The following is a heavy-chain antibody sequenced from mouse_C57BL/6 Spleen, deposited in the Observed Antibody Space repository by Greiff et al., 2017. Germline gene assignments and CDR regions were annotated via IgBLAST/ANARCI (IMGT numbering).Heavy chain of an antibody. D-gene: IGHD2-3*01. CDR1: GFTFSSYA. CDR2: ISDGGSYT. Sequence: EVKVVESGGGLVKPGGSLKLSCAASGFTFSSYAMSWVRQTPEKRLEWVATISDGGSYTYYPDNVKGRFTISRDNAKNNLYLQMSHLKSEDTAMYYCARDSDGYYERVYAMDYWGQGTSVTVSS. J-gene: IGHJ4*01. CDR3: ARDSDGYYERVYAMDY. V-gene: IGHV5-4*01.